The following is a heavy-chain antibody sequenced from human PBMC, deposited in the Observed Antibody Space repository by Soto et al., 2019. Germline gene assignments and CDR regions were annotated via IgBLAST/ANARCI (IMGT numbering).Heavy chain of an antibody. D-gene: IGHD6-6*01. CDR2: ISYDGSNK. CDR3: AGPRGIAARPDPYDAFDI. J-gene: IGHJ3*02. V-gene: IGHV3-30-3*01. Sequence: QPGGSLRLSCAASGFTFSSYAMHWVRQAPGKGLEWVAVISYDGSNKYYADSVKGRFTISRDNSKNTLYLQMNSLRAEDTAVYYCAGPRGIAARPDPYDAFDIWGQGTMVTVSS. CDR1: GFTFSSYA.